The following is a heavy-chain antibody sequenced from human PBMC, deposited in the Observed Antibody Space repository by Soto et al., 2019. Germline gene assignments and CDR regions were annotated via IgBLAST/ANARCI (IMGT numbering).Heavy chain of an antibody. CDR1: GFTFSSYA. V-gene: IGHV3-23*01. CDR3: AKNMRGSGTTDY. J-gene: IGHJ4*02. Sequence: PGGSLRLSCAASGFTFSSYAMSWVRQTPGKGLEWVSAISGSGGSTYYADSVKGRFTISRDNSKNTLYLQMNSLRAEDTAVYYCAKNMRGSGTTDYWGQGTLVTVSS. CDR2: ISGSGGST. D-gene: IGHD4-17*01.